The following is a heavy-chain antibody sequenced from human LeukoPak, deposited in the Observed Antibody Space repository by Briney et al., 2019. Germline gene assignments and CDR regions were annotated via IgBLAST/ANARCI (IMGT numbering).Heavy chain of an antibody. V-gene: IGHV1-8*01. CDR3: ARTLKGREILGSRLGELSLGYY. Sequence: ASVKVSCKASVYTFTSYDINWVRQATGQGLEWMGWMNPNSGNTGYAQKFQGRVTMTRNTSISTAYMELSSLRSEDTAVYYCARTLKGREILGSRLGELSLGYYWGQGTLVTVSS. D-gene: IGHD3-16*02. CDR2: MNPNSGNT. J-gene: IGHJ4*02. CDR1: VYTFTSYD.